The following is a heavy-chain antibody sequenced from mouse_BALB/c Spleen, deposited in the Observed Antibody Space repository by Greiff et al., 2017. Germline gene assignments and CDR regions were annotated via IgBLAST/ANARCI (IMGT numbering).Heavy chain of an antibody. CDR2: IWGGGST. J-gene: IGHJ3*01. CDR1: GFSLTDYG. V-gene: IGHV2-6-5*01. Sequence: VHLVESGPGLVAPSQSLSITCTVSGFSLTDYGVSWIRQPPGKGLEWLGVIWGGGSTYYNSALKSRLSISKDNSKSQVFLKMNSLQTDDTAMYYCAKQGAYYDYDGAWFAYWGQGTLVTVSA. CDR3: AKQGAYYDYDGAWFAY. D-gene: IGHD2-4*01.